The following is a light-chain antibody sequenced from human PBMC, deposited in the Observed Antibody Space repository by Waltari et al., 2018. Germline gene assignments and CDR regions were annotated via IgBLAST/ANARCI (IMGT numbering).Light chain of an antibody. Sequence: QLVLTQSPSASASLGASVKLTCTPSSAHSSNIITWLQQQPGKGPRYLVKVNSDGSHRKGDDIPDRFSGSSSGAERYLTISSLQSEDEADYYCETGGHGTWVFGGGTKLTVL. CDR3: ETGGHGTWV. J-gene: IGLJ3*02. CDR1: SAHSSNI. CDR2: VNSDGSH. V-gene: IGLV4-69*01.